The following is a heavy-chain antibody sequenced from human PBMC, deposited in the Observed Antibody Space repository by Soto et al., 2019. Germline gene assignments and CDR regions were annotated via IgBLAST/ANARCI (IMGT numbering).Heavy chain of an antibody. V-gene: IGHV3-21*01. CDR3: AKVSTAYDSSGYYYLNYFDY. CDR2: ISSSNTYI. CDR1: GFTFSSYN. Sequence: PGGSLRLSCAASGFTFSSYNLNWVRQAPGKGLEWVSSISSSNTYIYCADSVKGRFTISRDNAKNSLYLQMNSLRVEDTAVYYCAKVSTAYDSSGYYYLNYFDYWGQGTLVTVSS. D-gene: IGHD3-22*01. J-gene: IGHJ4*02.